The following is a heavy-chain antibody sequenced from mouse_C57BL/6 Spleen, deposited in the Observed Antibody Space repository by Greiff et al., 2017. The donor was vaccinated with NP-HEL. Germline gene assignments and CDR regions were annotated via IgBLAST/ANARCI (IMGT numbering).Heavy chain of an antibody. D-gene: IGHD1-1*01. CDR1: GYTFTSYW. J-gene: IGHJ1*03. V-gene: IGHV1-55*01. Sequence: VQLQQPGAELVKPGASVKMSCKASGYTFTSYWITWVKQRPGQGLEWIGDIYPGSGSTNYNEKFKSKATLTVDTSSSTAYMLLSSLTSEDSAVYYCARSAYCYGSSNWYFDVWGTGTTVTVSS. CDR3: ARSAYCYGSSNWYFDV. CDR2: IYPGSGST.